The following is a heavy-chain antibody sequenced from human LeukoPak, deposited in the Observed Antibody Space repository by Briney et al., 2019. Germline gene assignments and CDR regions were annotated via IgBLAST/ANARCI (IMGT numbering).Heavy chain of an antibody. CDR3: ARGPSGYHNT. CDR2: ISGSGHNT. V-gene: IGHV3-23*01. Sequence: GGTLRLSCAASGFTFSNYGMNWVRQAPGKGLEWVSAISGSGHNTYYADSVKGRFTISRDNSKNTLYLQMNSLRVEDTAIYYCARGPSGYHNTGGQGTLVTVSS. CDR1: GFTFSNYG. J-gene: IGHJ4*02. D-gene: IGHD5-12*01.